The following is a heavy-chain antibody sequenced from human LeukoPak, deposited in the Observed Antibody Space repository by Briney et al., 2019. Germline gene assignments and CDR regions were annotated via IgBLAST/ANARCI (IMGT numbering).Heavy chain of an antibody. CDR3: ARDQYYDILTGYSVSYYGMDV. D-gene: IGHD3-9*01. V-gene: IGHV3-11*06. CDR2: ISSSSSYI. Sequence: GGSLRLSCATSGFTFSDFYMSWIRQAPGKGLEWVSSISSSSSYIYYADSVKGRFTISRDNAKNSLYLQMNSLRAEDTAVYYCARDQYYDILTGYSVSYYGMDVWGQGTTVTVSS. CDR1: GFTFSDFY. J-gene: IGHJ6*02.